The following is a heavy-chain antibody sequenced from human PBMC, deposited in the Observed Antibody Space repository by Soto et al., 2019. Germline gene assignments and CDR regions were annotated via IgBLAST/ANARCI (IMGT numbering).Heavy chain of an antibody. J-gene: IGHJ5*02. CDR1: GYRFTDYW. CDR3: ARFGGPGLSHNWFYT. D-gene: IGHD3-3*01. Sequence: GESLKISCHVSGYRFTDYWIGWVRQIPGKGMEWMGNFYPDDSDFRYNPFFQGQVTFSADKSITTAYVQWSSLKASDSGMDYCARFGGPGLSHNWFYTCGQGTMVTVCS. V-gene: IGHV5-51*01. CDR2: FYPDDSDF.